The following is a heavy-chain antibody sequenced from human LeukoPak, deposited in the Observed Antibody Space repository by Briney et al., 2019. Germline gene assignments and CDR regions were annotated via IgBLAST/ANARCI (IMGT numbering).Heavy chain of an antibody. D-gene: IGHD3-22*01. J-gene: IGHJ4*02. CDR1: GGTFSSYA. V-gene: IGHV1-69*06. CDR2: IIPIFGTA. CDR3: AHALYDSSGYYVMDY. Sequence: GASVKVSCKASGGTFSSYAISWVRQAPGQGLEWMGGIIPIFGTANYAQKFQGRVTITADKSTSTAYMELSSLRSEDTAVYYCAHALYDSSGYYVMDYWGQGTLVTVSS.